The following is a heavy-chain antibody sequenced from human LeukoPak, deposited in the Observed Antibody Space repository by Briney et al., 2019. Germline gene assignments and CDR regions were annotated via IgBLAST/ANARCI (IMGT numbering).Heavy chain of an antibody. D-gene: IGHD2-15*01. V-gene: IGHV4-34*01. Sequence: SETLSLTCAVYGGSFSGYYWSWIRQPPGKGLEWIGEINHSGSTNYNPSLKSRVTISVGTSKNPFSLKLSSVTAADTAVYYCARGPYCSGGSCYPADYWGQGTLVTVSS. CDR1: GGSFSGYY. CDR3: ARGPYCSGGSCYPADY. CDR2: INHSGST. J-gene: IGHJ4*02.